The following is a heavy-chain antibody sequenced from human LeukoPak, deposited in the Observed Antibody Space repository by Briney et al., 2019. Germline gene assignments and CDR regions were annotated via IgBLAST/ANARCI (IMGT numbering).Heavy chain of an antibody. D-gene: IGHD2-8*01. J-gene: IGHJ4*02. V-gene: IGHV3-53*01. CDR1: GFAVSNSY. Sequence: PGGSLRLSCAASGFAVSNSYMSWVRQPPGKGLEWVSIIYGADITNHVDSVKGRFSISRDNSKNTLYLQMNNLRAEDTAVYYCATDRLTGAGTNSQSYWGQGTLVTVSS. CDR2: IYGADIT. CDR3: ATDRLTGAGTNSQSY.